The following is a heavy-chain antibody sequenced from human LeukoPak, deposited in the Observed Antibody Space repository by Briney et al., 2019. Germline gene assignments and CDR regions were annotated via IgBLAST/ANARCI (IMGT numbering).Heavy chain of an antibody. CDR1: GYTFIDYY. CDR2: INPYSGDA. Sequence: ASVKVSCKASGYTFIDYYMHWVRQAPGQGLEWMGEINPYSGDAKYAQKFQGRVTMARDTSINTVFMELSRLMSDDTAVYYCARFTMGKNFDYWGQGTLVTVSS. V-gene: IGHV1-2*02. CDR3: ARFTMGKNFDY. D-gene: IGHD7-27*01. J-gene: IGHJ4*02.